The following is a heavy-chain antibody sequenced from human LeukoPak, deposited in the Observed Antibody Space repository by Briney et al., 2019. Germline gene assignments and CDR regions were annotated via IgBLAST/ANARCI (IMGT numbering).Heavy chain of an antibody. Sequence: GASVKVPCKASGYTFTSYSMNWVRQAPGQGLEWIGWVNTNTGNPTYGQGFSHHRFVFSLDTSVTTAYLQINRLVPEDTAVYYCARHDILTGYYFHLWGQGTLITVSS. D-gene: IGHD3-9*01. CDR2: VNTNTGNP. J-gene: IGHJ4*02. CDR1: GYTFTSYS. CDR3: ARHDILTGYYFHL. V-gene: IGHV7-4-1*02.